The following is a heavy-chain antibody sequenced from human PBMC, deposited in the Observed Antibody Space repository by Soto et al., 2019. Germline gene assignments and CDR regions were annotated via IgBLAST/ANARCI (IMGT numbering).Heavy chain of an antibody. Sequence: QVQLVQSGAEVKKPGASVKVSCKAFGYTFIRYYIHWVRQAPGQGLEWMGIINPSGGSTSYTQKFQGRVTMTSDTSTRTVYMELSSLRSDDTAVYYCARGRVTIVRGAIDYWGQGTLVTVSS. V-gene: IGHV1-46*01. CDR3: ARGRVTIVRGAIDY. CDR2: INPSGGST. CDR1: GYTFIRYY. D-gene: IGHD3-10*01. J-gene: IGHJ4*02.